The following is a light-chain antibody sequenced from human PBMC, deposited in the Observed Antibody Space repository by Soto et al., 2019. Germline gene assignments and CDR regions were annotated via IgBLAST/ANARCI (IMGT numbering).Light chain of an antibody. V-gene: IGLV2-14*01. CDR3: TSYTSSRTDV. CDR2: DVS. Sequence: QSVLTQPASVSGSPGQSITISCTGTSSDVGGYNYVSWYQQHPGKAPKLMIYDVSNRPSGVSNRFSRSKSGNTASLTISGLQAEDEADYYSTSYTSSRTDVFGTGTKVTVL. CDR1: SSDVGGYNY. J-gene: IGLJ1*01.